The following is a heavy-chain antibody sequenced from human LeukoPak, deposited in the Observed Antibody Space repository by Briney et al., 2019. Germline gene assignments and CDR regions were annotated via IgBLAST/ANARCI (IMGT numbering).Heavy chain of an antibody. V-gene: IGHV1-18*01. CDR2: ISAYNGNT. D-gene: IGHD4-17*01. J-gene: IGHJ4*02. CDR3: ARVHGNYAHFDY. CDR1: GYSFTSYG. Sequence: ASVKVSCKASGYSFTSYGISWVRQAPGQGLERMGWISAYNGNTNYAQKLQGRVTMTTDTSTSTAYMELRSLRSDETALYYCARVHGNYAHFDYWGQGTLVTVSS.